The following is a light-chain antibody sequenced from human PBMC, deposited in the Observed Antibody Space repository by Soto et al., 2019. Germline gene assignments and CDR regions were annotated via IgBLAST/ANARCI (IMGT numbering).Light chain of an antibody. Sequence: QSALTQPASVSASPGQSITISCTVTSSDIGDYNYVSWYQQRPGEAPKLILYEVENRPSGISDRFSGSKSGNTASLTISGLRTEDEADYYCSSYTSTVTLVVFGGGTKVTVL. CDR1: SSDIGDYNY. CDR2: EVE. V-gene: IGLV2-14*03. CDR3: SSYTSTVTLVV. J-gene: IGLJ2*01.